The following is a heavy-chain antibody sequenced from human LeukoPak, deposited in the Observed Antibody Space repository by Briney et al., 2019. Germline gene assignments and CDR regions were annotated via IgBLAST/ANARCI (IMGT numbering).Heavy chain of an antibody. V-gene: IGHV3-74*01. CDR3: AKGGSYYYYYYMDV. J-gene: IGHJ6*03. D-gene: IGHD3-10*01. Sequence: GGSLRLSCAASGFTFSSYGMHWVRQAPGKGLVWVSRLNADGNSITYADSVRGRFTISRDNAKNTVHLQMNSLRAEDTALYYCAKGGSYYYYYYMDVWGKGTTVTISS. CDR2: LNADGNSI. CDR1: GFTFSSYG.